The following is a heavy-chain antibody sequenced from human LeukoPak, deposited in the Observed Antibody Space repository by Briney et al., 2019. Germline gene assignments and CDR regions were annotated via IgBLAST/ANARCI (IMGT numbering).Heavy chain of an antibody. CDR2: ISYDGSNK. CDR3: ARVEYSSSSGGDYFDY. CDR1: GFTFSSYG. D-gene: IGHD6-6*01. V-gene: IGHV3-30*03. J-gene: IGHJ4*02. Sequence: GGSLRLSCAASGFTFSSYGMHWVRQAPGKGLEWVAVISYDGSNKYYADSVKGRFTISRDNSKNTLYLQMNSLRAEDTAVYYCARVEYSSSSGGDYFDYWGQGTLVTVSS.